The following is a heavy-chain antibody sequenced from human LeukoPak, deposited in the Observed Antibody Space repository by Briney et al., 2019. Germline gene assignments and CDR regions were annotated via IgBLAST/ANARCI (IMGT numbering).Heavy chain of an antibody. CDR2: IYYSGST. J-gene: IGHJ4*02. V-gene: IGHV4-59*01. D-gene: IGHD4-23*01. Sequence: SETLSLTCTVSGGSISSSYWSWIRQPPGKGLEWIGYIYYSGSTNYNPSLKSRVTISVDTSKNQFSLKLSSVTAADTAVYYCARDLYYGGKSPLSSWGQGTLVTVSS. CDR3: ARDLYYGGKSPLSS. CDR1: GGSISSSY.